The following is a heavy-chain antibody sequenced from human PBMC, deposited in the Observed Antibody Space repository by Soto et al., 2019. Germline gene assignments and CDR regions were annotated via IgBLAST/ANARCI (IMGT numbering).Heavy chain of an antibody. V-gene: IGHV1-3*01. D-gene: IGHD6-6*01. CDR1: GYTFTSYA. CDR3: AREPSIAPQKTLGY. Sequence: QVQLVQSGAEVKKPGASVKVSCKASGYTFTSYAMHWVRQAPGQRLEWMGWINAGNGNTKYSQKFQGRVTITRDPSASTAYMELSSLRSEDTAVYYCAREPSIAPQKTLGYWGQGTLVTVSS. J-gene: IGHJ4*02. CDR2: INAGNGNT.